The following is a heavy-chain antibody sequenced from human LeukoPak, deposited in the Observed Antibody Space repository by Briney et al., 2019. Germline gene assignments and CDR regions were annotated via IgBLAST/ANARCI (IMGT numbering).Heavy chain of an antibody. V-gene: IGHV3-21*04. D-gene: IGHD3-22*01. J-gene: IGHJ4*02. CDR1: GFTFSSYS. Sequence: PGGSLRLSCAASGFTFSSYSMNWVRQAPGKGLEWVSSISSSSSYIYYADSVKGRFTISRDNSKNTLYLQMNSLRAEDTAVYYCANSPILTYYYDSSGYFFDYWGQGTLVTVSS. CDR2: ISSSSSYI. CDR3: ANSPILTYYYDSSGYFFDY.